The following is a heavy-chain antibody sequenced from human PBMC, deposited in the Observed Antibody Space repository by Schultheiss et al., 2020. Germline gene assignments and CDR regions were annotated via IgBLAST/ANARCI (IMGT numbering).Heavy chain of an antibody. CDR3: AKDRLVVGSKTIFDY. J-gene: IGHJ4*03. Sequence: GGSLRLSCAASGFTFSSSWMHWVCQAPGKGLEWVSSISSSSSYIYYADSVKGRFTISRDNSKNSLYLQMNSLRAEDTALYYCAKDRLVVGSKTIFDYWGQGTLVTVSS. V-gene: IGHV3-21*04. CDR1: GFTFSSSW. D-gene: IGHD1-26*01. CDR2: ISSSSSYI.